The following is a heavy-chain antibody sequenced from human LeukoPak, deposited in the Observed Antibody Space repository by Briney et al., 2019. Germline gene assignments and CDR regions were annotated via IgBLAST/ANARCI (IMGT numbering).Heavy chain of an antibody. J-gene: IGHJ2*01. D-gene: IGHD6-19*01. CDR2: IYSGGST. CDR3: ARLAYSSGWYDWYFDL. CDR1: GFTVSSNY. V-gene: IGHV3-53*01. Sequence: GGSLRLSCAASGFTVSSNYMSWVRQAPGKGLEWVSVIYSGGSTYYADSVKGRFTISRDNSKNTLYLQMNSLRAEDTAVYYCARLAYSSGWYDWYFDLWGRGTLVTVSS.